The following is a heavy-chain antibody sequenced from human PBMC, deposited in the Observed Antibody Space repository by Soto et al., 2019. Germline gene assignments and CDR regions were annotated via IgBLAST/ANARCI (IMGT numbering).Heavy chain of an antibody. CDR1: GYTFTSYG. Sequence: ASVKVSCKASGYTFTSYGISWVRQAPGQGLEWMGWISAYNGNTNYAQKLQGRVTMTTDTSTSTAYMELRSLRSDDTAVYYCARVGGRPKKYSSSAEPNWFDPWGQGTLVTVSS. V-gene: IGHV1-18*01. D-gene: IGHD6-6*01. J-gene: IGHJ5*02. CDR3: ARVGGRPKKYSSSAEPNWFDP. CDR2: ISAYNGNT.